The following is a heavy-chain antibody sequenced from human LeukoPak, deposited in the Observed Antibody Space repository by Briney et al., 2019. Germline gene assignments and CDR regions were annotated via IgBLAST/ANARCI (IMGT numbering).Heavy chain of an antibody. J-gene: IGHJ4*02. CDR3: AKIAGTYSPDY. D-gene: IGHD1-26*01. CDR1: GFSFSDYY. V-gene: IGHV3-11*06. CDR2: ISSSGTYT. Sequence: QTGGSLRLSCAASGFSFSDYYMTWIRQAPGKGLEWVSYISSSGTYTNYADSVKGRFTISRGNAKNSLYLQMNSLSAEDTAVYYCAKIAGTYSPDYWGQGTLVTASS.